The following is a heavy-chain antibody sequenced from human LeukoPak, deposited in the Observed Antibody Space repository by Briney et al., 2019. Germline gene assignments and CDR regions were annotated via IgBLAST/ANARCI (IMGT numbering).Heavy chain of an antibody. CDR1: GFTFNRYN. D-gene: IGHD2-15*01. J-gene: IGHJ5*02. CDR2: ISTSSSYI. CDR3: ARGADGVSSNSRGWFDP. Sequence: EGSLRLSCAASGFTFNRYNMNWVRRAPGKGLEWVSSISTSSSYIYYADSVRGRFTISRDNAKNSLYLQMNSLRAEDTAVYSCARGADGVSSNSRGWFDPWGQGTLVTVSS. V-gene: IGHV3-21*01.